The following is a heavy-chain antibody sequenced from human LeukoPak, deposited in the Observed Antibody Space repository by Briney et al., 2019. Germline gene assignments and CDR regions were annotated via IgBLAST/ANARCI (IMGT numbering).Heavy chain of an antibody. J-gene: IGHJ6*03. D-gene: IGHD3-3*01. CDR1: GGTFSSYA. Sequence: SVKVSCKASGGTFSSYAISWVRQAPGQGLEWMGGIIPIFGTANYAQKFQGRVTITTDESTSTAYMELSSLRSEDTAVYYCARGDYDFWSGYYRGIAGYYYYYMDVWGKGTTVTVS. CDR2: IIPIFGTA. CDR3: ARGDYDFWSGYYRGIAGYYYYYMDV. V-gene: IGHV1-69*05.